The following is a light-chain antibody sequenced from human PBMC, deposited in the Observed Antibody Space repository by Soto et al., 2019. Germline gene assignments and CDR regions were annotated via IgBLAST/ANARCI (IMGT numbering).Light chain of an antibody. V-gene: IGKV3-15*01. CDR3: QQYNNWPLT. CDR1: QSVSSY. CDR2: DAS. J-gene: IGKJ5*01. Sequence: IVMTQSPDYLSVSPGERVTLSCRASQSVSSYLAWYQQKPGQAPRLLIYDASTRATGIPARFSASGSGTEFTLTISSLQSEDFAVYYCQQYNNWPLTFGQGTRLEIK.